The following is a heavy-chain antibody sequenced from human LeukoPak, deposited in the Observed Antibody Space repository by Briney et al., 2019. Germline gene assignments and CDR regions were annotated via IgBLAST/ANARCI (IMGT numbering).Heavy chain of an antibody. CDR3: ARHRRYCSSTSCYHLDY. V-gene: IGHV4-39*01. CDR2: IYYSGST. D-gene: IGHD2-2*01. J-gene: IGHJ4*02. Sequence: SETLSLTCTVSGGSISTSSYYWGWIRQPPGKGLEWFGSIYYSGSTFYNPSLKGRVTISVDTSKNQFSLKLSSVTAADTAVYYCARHRRYCSSTSCYHLDYWGQGTLVTVSS. CDR1: GGSISTSSYY.